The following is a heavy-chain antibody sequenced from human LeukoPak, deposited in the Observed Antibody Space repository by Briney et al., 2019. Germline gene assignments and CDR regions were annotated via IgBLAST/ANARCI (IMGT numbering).Heavy chain of an antibody. D-gene: IGHD3-22*01. CDR3: ARLSGYDSSGYGAFDI. CDR2: ISSSSSYI. J-gene: IGHJ3*02. Sequence: GGSLRLSCAASGFTFSSYSMNWVRQAPGKGLEWVSSISSSSSYIYYADSVKGRFTISRDNAKNSLYLQMNSLRAEDTAVYSCARLSGYDSSGYGAFDIWGQGTMVTVSS. V-gene: IGHV3-21*01. CDR1: GFTFSSYS.